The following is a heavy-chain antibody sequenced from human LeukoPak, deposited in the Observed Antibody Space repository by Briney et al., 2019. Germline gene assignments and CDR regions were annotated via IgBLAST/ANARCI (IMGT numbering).Heavy chain of an antibody. J-gene: IGHJ3*02. CDR1: GFTFTSYY. Sequence: PGGSLRLSCAASGFTFTSYYMHWVRQAPGQGLEWMGIINPSGGSTSYAQKFQGRVTMTRDTSTSTVYMELSSLRSEDTAVYYCARDRLHYGLSAFDIWGQGTMVTVSS. CDR3: ARDRLHYGLSAFDI. D-gene: IGHD4-17*01. CDR2: INPSGGST. V-gene: IGHV1-46*01.